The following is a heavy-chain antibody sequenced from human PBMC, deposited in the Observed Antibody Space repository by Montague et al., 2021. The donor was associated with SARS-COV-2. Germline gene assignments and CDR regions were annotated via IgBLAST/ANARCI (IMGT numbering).Heavy chain of an antibody. CDR3: ASLTAGYCSGGSCYWGSGFDY. V-gene: IGHV4-39*07. J-gene: IGHJ4*02. CDR2: IYFSGGT. CDR1: GGQFIGSSHY. D-gene: IGHD2-15*01. Sequence: SETLSLTCSVSGGQFIGSSHYWAWIRQAPGRGLEWIGNIYFSGGTNSNPSLKSRVTISVDTSKNQLSLKLCSVTAADTAVCYCASLTAGYCSGGSCYWGSGFDYWGQGTTVTVSS.